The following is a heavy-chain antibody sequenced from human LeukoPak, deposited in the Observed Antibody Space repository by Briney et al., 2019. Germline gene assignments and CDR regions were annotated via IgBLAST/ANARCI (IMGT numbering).Heavy chain of an antibody. CDR2: INAFGART. J-gene: IGHJ4*02. Sequence: GGSLRLSCAASGFTFSGYAMSWVRQAPGKGLEWVSSINAFGARTYYADSVKGRFTISGDNSKNTLYLQMNSLRAEDTALYYCAKVALGYCSGSSCYYFDYGGQGTLVTVSS. CDR1: GFTFSGYA. V-gene: IGHV3-23*01. CDR3: AKVALGYCSGSSCYYFDY. D-gene: IGHD2-15*01.